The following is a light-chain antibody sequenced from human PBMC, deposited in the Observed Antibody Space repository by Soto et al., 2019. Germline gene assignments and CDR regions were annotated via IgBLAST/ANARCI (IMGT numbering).Light chain of an antibody. CDR3: LQTYSTPLT. J-gene: IGKJ4*01. Sequence: DIQMTQSPSSLSASVGDRVTITCRASQSISNYLIWYQQKPGKAPKLLIYSASNLQSGVPSRFRGSGSGTDFTLTISSLQPEDFATYYCLQTYSTPLTFGGGTKVDIK. CDR1: QSISNY. V-gene: IGKV1-39*01. CDR2: SAS.